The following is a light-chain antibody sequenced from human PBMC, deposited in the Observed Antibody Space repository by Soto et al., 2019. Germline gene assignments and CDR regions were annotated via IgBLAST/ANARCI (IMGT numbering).Light chain of an antibody. CDR1: QSVSSY. CDR3: QQYGSSPWT. CDR2: GAS. V-gene: IGKV3-20*01. Sequence: EIVLPQSPDTLSLSPGERATLSCRASQSVSSYLAWYQQKPGQAPRLLIYGASSRATGIPDRFSGSGSETDFTLTISRLEPEDFAVYYCQQYGSSPWTFGQGTKVDIK. J-gene: IGKJ1*01.